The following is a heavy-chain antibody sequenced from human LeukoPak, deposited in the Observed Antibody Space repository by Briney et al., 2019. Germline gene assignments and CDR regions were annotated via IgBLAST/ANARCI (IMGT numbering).Heavy chain of an antibody. D-gene: IGHD2-21*02. CDR3: ARDSGGGGDDY. Sequence: SGGSLRLSCAGSGFSFSSHTMNWVRQAPGKGLQWVSAISGSGGSAYYADSVKDRFTISRDNSKDTLYLQMNSLRAEDTAVYYCARDSGGGGDDYWGQGTLVTVSS. CDR2: ISGSGGSA. CDR1: GFSFSSHT. J-gene: IGHJ4*02. V-gene: IGHV3-23*01.